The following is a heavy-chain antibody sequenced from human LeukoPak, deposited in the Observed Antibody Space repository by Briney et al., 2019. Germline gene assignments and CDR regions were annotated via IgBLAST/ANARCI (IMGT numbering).Heavy chain of an antibody. CDR2: IYSGGST. CDR1: GFTFSSYA. Sequence: GGSLRPSCAASGFTFSSYAMSWVRQAPGKGLEWVSVIYSGGSTYYADSAKGRFTISRDNSKNTLYLQMNSLRAEDTAVYYCARDKGTIAARAYYGMDVWGQGTTVTVSS. D-gene: IGHD6-6*01. J-gene: IGHJ6*02. CDR3: ARDKGTIAARAYYGMDV. V-gene: IGHV3-66*01.